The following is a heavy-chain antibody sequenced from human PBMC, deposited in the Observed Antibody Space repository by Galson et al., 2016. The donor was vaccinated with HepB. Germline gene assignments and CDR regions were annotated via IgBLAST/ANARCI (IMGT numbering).Heavy chain of an antibody. V-gene: IGHV5-51*01. CDR1: GYRFTNYW. CDR3: VRLGLEPIYSTSHRDYGWFDP. Sequence: QSGAEVKKSGESLTISCRGSGYRFTNYWIGWVRQMPGKGLEWMGIIFPRDSDTRYSPFFQGQVTISADKSINTAYLQWSSLKASDTAMYFCVRLGLEPIYSTSHRDYGWFDPWGQGTLVSVSP. J-gene: IGHJ5*02. CDR2: IFPRDSDT. D-gene: IGHD4-17*01.